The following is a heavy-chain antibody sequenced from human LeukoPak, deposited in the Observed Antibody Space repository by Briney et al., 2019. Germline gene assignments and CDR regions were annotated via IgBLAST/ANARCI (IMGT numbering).Heavy chain of an antibody. J-gene: IGHJ2*01. CDR2: FDPEYGET. D-gene: IGHD3-9*01. V-gene: IGHV1-24*01. Sequence: ASVKVSCKVSGYTLTELSMHWVRQGPGTGLELMGSFDPEYGETTYAQQFQSRVTMTEDTSTDAAYMGLRSLRSEDTAVYYCAPYYDILTGPSHFDLWGRGTLVTVSS. CDR3: APYYDILTGPSHFDL. CDR1: GYTLTELS.